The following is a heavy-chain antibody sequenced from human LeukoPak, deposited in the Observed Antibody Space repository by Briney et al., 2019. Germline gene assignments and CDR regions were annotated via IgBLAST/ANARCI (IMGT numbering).Heavy chain of an antibody. CDR1: GYTFTSYD. Sequence: ASVKVSCKASGYTFTSYDINWVRQAPGQGLEWMGIINPSGGSTSYAQKFQGRVTMTRDMSTSTVYMELSSLRSEDTAVYYCASGVLTAMADYFDYWGQGTLVTVSS. J-gene: IGHJ4*02. D-gene: IGHD5-18*01. V-gene: IGHV1-46*01. CDR2: INPSGGST. CDR3: ASGVLTAMADYFDY.